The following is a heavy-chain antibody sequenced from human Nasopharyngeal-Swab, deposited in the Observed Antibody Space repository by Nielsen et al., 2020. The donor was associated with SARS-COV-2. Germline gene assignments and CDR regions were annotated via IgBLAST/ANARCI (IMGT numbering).Heavy chain of an antibody. CDR3: TRDGGSYYDYYYGMDV. CDR1: AYTLTSYG. D-gene: IGHD1-26*01. CDR2: ITAYNGNP. V-gene: IGHV1-18*01. J-gene: IGHJ6*02. Sequence: AYAQVSCKASAYTLTSYGTSWVPHAPGQGLEWMGWITAYNGNPNYAQKLQGRVTMTTDTSTSTAYMELRSLRSDDTAVYYCTRDGGSYYDYYYGMDVWGQGTTVTVSS.